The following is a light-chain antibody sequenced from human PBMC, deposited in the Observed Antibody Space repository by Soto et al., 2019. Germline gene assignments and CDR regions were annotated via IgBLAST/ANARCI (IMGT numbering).Light chain of an antibody. CDR3: ASHAGGNNFVV. Sequence: QSVLTQPPSASGSPGQSVTISCTGTSSDIGGYKYVSWYQQHPDKAPKLMIYEVTQRPSGVPDRFSGSKSGNTASLTVSGLQAEDGADYYCASHAGGNNFVVFGGGTKLTVL. CDR1: SSDIGGYKY. CDR2: EVT. J-gene: IGLJ2*01. V-gene: IGLV2-8*01.